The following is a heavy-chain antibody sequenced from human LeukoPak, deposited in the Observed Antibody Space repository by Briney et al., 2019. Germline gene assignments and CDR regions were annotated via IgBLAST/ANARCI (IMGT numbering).Heavy chain of an antibody. Sequence: GGSLRLSCAASGFTFSSYAMHWVRQAPGKGLEWVAVISYDGSNKYYADSVKGRFTISRDNSKDTLYLQMSSVRVDDTAVYYCARDRGRYYDSRGFYWGYYFDSWGQGILVTVS. CDR2: ISYDGSNK. J-gene: IGHJ4*02. D-gene: IGHD3-22*01. V-gene: IGHV3-30-3*01. CDR3: ARDRGRYYDSRGFYWGYYFDS. CDR1: GFTFSSYA.